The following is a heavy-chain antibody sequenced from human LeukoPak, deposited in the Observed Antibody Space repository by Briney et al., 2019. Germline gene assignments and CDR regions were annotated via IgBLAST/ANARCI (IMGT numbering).Heavy chain of an antibody. CDR3: ARETVYYYCMDV. Sequence: SETLSLTRTVSGGSISSYYWSWIRQPPGKRLEWIGYIYYSGSTNYNPSLKSRVTISVDTSKNQFSLKLSSVTAADTAVYYCARETVYYYCMDVWGKGTTVTVSS. CDR2: IYYSGST. J-gene: IGHJ6*03. D-gene: IGHD1-1*01. CDR1: GGSISSYY. V-gene: IGHV4-59*01.